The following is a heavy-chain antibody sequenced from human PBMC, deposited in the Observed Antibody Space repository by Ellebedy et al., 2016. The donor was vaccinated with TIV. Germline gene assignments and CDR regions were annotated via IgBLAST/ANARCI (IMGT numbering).Heavy chain of an antibody. V-gene: IGHV3-30*04. CDR2: ISYDGTYI. J-gene: IGHJ6*02. CDR1: GFSFSNFA. CDR3: ARAAKWFGQSTYYYYMDV. D-gene: IGHD3-10*01. Sequence: GESLKISCAASGFSFSNFAINWIRQAPGKGLEWVAVISYDGTYIYYADSVKGRFTISRDDSKTTVYLQMNSLTTADTAVYYCARAAKWFGQSTYYYYMDVWGQGTTVTVSS.